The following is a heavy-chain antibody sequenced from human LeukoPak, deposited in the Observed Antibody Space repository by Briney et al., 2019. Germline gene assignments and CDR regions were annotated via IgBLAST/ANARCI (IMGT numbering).Heavy chain of an antibody. CDR3: ARDNYYGSGSYYYYGMDV. CDR1: GSTFSNYA. D-gene: IGHD3-10*01. Sequence: PGTSLRLSCAASGSTFSNYAMHWVRQAPGKGLEWVAVISHDGSNHYYADSVRGRFTISRDTSKNTLYMHMNSLRDEDTAVYYCARDNYYGSGSYYYYGMDVWGQGTTVTVSS. CDR2: ISHDGSNH. J-gene: IGHJ6*02. V-gene: IGHV3-30-3*01.